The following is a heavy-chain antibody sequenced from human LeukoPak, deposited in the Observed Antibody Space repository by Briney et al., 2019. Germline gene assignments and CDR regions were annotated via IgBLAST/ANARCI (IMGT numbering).Heavy chain of an antibody. J-gene: IGHJ4*02. CDR2: ISGSGGST. CDR1: GFTFSSYA. D-gene: IGHD6-13*01. V-gene: IGHV3-23*01. Sequence: GGSLRLSCAASGFTFSSYAMSWVRQAPGKGLEWVSGISGSGGSTYYADSVKGRFTISRDNSKNTLFLQMNSLRAEDTAVYYCAKDFEYSGYSSSNFDYWGQGTLVTVSS. CDR3: AKDFEYSGYSSSNFDY.